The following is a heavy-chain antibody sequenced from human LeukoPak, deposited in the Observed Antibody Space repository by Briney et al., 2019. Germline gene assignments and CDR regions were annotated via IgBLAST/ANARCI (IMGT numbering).Heavy chain of an antibody. CDR3: AREGGSYRPLDY. CDR2: VNLQGGT. J-gene: IGHJ4*02. D-gene: IGHD3-16*02. CDR1: GGSITQTNY. V-gene: IGHV4-4*02. Sequence: SGTLSLTCAVSGGSITQTNYWTWVRPPPGKGLEWIGEVNLQGGTNYNPSLLRPVAISVDTSANHVSLQMTSVTAADTAVYYCAREGGSYRPLDYSGQGTLVTVSS.